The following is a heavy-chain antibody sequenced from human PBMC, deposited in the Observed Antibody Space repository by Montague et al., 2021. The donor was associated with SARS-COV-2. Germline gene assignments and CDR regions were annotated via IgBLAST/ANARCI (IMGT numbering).Heavy chain of an antibody. Sequence: SETLSLTCTVSGGSISSSSYYWAWIRQPPGKGLEWIGSIYYSGSTYYNPSLKSRVTISVDTSKDQFSLKLSSVTAADTAVYYCARKEMKYSSVWSTGGNWFDPWDQGTLVTVSS. CDR1: GGSISSSSYY. CDR2: IYYSGST. V-gene: IGHV4-39*01. CDR3: ARKEMKYSSVWSTGGNWFDP. J-gene: IGHJ5*02. D-gene: IGHD6-13*01.